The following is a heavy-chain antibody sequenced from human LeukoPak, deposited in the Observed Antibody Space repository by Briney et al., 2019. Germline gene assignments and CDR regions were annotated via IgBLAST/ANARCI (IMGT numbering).Heavy chain of an antibody. J-gene: IGHJ4*02. Sequence: GASVKVSCKASGCTFTNYGVSWVRQAPGQGLEWMGWISAYNGNTNYAQKLQGRVTMTTDTSTSTAYMELRSLRSDDTAVYYCASRHLWFGETDYWGQGTLVTVSS. V-gene: IGHV1-18*01. CDR2: ISAYNGNT. CDR3: ASRHLWFGETDY. D-gene: IGHD3-10*01. CDR1: GCTFTNYG.